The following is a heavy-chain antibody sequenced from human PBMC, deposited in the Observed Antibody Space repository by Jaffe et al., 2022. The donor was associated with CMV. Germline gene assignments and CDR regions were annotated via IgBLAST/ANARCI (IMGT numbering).Heavy chain of an antibody. CDR1: GYTFTTFG. V-gene: IGHV1-18*04. D-gene: IGHD2-21*01. J-gene: IGHJ6*02. CDR3: ARDLNIVVKAPAIKGLIYDYYGMDV. Sequence: QVQLVQSDPEVKKPGASLKVSCRASGYTFTTFGISWVRQAPGQRPEWMGWISGYNGNTDYAQRFQGRISMTTDTSTSTAYMELRSLTSDDTAIYFCARDLNIVVKAPAIKGLIYDYYGMDVWGQGTTVTVSS. CDR2: ISGYNGNT.